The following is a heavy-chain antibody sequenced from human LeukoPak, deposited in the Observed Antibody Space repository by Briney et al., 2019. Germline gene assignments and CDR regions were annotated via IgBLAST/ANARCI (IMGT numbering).Heavy chain of an antibody. V-gene: IGHV4-38-2*01. CDR1: GGSFSGYY. CDR3: ARVFTSRWHSSDY. CDR2: IYYSGST. J-gene: IGHJ4*02. Sequence: SETLSLTCAVYGGSFSGYYWGWIRQPPGKGLEWIGSIYYSGSTYYNPSLKSRVTISVDSSTKQFSLKLSSVTDADTAVYYCARVFTSRWHSSDYWGQGTLVTVSS. D-gene: IGHD2-2*01.